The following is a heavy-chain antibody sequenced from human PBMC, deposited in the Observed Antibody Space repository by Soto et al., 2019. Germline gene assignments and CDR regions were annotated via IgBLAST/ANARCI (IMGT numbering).Heavy chain of an antibody. J-gene: IGHJ5*02. CDR1: GGSISSYY. CDR3: ARDLSRPCSSTSCSNWFDP. V-gene: IGHV4-59*01. Sequence: SETLSLTCTVSGGSISSYYWSWIRQPPGKGLEWIGYIYYSGSTNYNPSLESRVTISVDTSKNQFSLKLSSVTAADTAVYYCARDLSRPCSSTSCSNWFDPWGQGTLVTVSS. CDR2: IYYSGST. D-gene: IGHD2-2*01.